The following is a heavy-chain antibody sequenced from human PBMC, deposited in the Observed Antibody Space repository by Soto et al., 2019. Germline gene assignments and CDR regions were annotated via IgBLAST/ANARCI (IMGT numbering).Heavy chain of an antibody. CDR3: ARGRKNIVVVPAASDDY. CDR1: GYTFTSYD. Sequence: ASVKVSCKASGYTFTSYDINWVRQATGQGLEWMGWMNPNSGNTGYAQKFQGRVTMTRYTSISTAYMELSSLRSEDTAVYYCARGRKNIVVVPAASDDYWGQGTLVTVSS. CDR2: MNPNSGNT. V-gene: IGHV1-8*01. D-gene: IGHD2-2*01. J-gene: IGHJ4*02.